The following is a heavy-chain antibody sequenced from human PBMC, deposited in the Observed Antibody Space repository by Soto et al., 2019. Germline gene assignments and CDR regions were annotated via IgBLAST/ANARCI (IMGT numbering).Heavy chain of an antibody. J-gene: IGHJ4*02. CDR2: INPSGGST. D-gene: IGHD3-22*01. V-gene: IGHV1-46*01. CDR3: ARGASSVYYYDSSGDY. Sequence: GASVKVSCKASGYTFTSYYMHWVRQAPGQGLEWMGIINPSGGSTSYAQKFQGRVTMTRDTSTSTVYMELSSLRSEDTAVYYCARGASSVYYYDSSGDYWGQGTLVTVSS. CDR1: GYTFTSYY.